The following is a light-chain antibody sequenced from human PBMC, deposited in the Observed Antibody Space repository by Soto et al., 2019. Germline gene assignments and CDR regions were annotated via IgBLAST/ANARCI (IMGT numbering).Light chain of an antibody. CDR1: SSVVGGYDY. V-gene: IGLV2-11*01. CDR3: SSYAGSYTSV. J-gene: IGLJ1*01. CDR2: DVS. Sequence: QSALTQPRSVSGSPGQSVTISCTGTSSVVGGYDYVSWYQQHPGKAPKLMVYDVSARPSGVPDRFSGSKSGNTASLTISGLQVEDEADYYCSSYAGSYTSVFGTGTKATVL.